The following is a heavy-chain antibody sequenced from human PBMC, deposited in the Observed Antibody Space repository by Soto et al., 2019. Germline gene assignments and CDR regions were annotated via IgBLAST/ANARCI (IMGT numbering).Heavy chain of an antibody. Sequence: PXVSLRLSCEASGFSLTTYSMNWVRQASGKGLEWVSSITSSSSNIHYADSVKGRFTISRDNARNSLYLQMNSLRAEDTAVYYCVTERGLSSFYGMDVWGQRTTVTVSS. CDR3: VTERGLSSFYGMDV. V-gene: IGHV3-21*01. D-gene: IGHD3-10*01. CDR1: GFSLTTYS. CDR2: ITSSSSNI. J-gene: IGHJ6*02.